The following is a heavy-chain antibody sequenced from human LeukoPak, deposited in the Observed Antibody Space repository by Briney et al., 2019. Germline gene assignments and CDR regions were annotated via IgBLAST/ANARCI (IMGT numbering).Heavy chain of an antibody. D-gene: IGHD6-19*01. CDR2: IYYSGSTT. V-gene: IGHV4-61*08. CDR1: GGSISSGDYS. J-gene: IGHJ4*02. CDR3: ARNTGYSSGWPFDY. Sequence: NPSQTLSLTCAVSGGSISSGDYSWSWIRQPPGKGLEWIGYIYYSGSTTNYNPSLKSRVTISVDTSKNQFSLKLSSVTTADTAVYYCARNTGYSSGWPFDYWGQGTLVTVSS.